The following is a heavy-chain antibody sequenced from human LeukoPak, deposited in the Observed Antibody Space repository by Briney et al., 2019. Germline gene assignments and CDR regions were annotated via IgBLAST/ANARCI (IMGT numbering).Heavy chain of an antibody. CDR1: GYSFTSYW. J-gene: IGHJ4*02. Sequence: PGEALKISCKGSGYSFTSYWIGWVRQVPGKGMGLVGDIYPGGSDNRYSPSFQGQVTIVAAKSIRTVHLQWSGLEASDTAMYYCARRSSGMVFYLDYWGQGTLVTVSS. D-gene: IGHD3-10*01. CDR3: ARRSSGMVFYLDY. CDR2: IYPGGSDN. V-gene: IGHV5-51*01.